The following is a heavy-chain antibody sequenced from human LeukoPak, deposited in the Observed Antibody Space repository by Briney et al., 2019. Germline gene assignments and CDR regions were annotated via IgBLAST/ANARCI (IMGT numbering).Heavy chain of an antibody. D-gene: IGHD6-13*01. V-gene: IGHV3-23*01. J-gene: IGHJ4*02. CDR2: ISGSGGST. CDR3: ARVIRAAPGKGYFDY. Sequence: GGSLTLSCATSGFIFSTYALSWARQAPGKGLEWASSISGSGGSTYHADSVKGRLTISRDSSKNTLYLQINSLRAEDTAIYYCARVIRAAPGKGYFDYWGQGTLVTVSS. CDR1: GFIFSTYA.